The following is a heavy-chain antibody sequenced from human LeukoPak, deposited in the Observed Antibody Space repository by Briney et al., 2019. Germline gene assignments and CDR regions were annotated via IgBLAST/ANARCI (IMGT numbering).Heavy chain of an antibody. CDR2: INSNSGAT. V-gene: IGHV1-2*02. D-gene: IGHD5/OR15-5a*01. J-gene: IGHJ4*02. CDR1: GYTFTDYY. Sequence: GAAVTDPCMASGYTFTDYYIHWVRQAPGQGLEWMGWINSNSGATNYEQKFQGRVTMTRDTSISTAYMELTRLGSDDTAVYYCARDVSLGYWGQPTVVTASS. CDR3: ARDVSLGY.